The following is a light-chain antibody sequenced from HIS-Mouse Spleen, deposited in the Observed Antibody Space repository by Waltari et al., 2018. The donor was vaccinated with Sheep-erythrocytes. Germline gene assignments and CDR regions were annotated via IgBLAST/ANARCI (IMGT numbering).Light chain of an antibody. CDR3: QAWDSSTAV. V-gene: IGLV3-1*01. CDR1: KSGHKY. J-gene: IGLJ2*01. CDR2: QDS. Sequence: SYELTQPPSVSVAPGKTASINCSGEKSGHKYPCWYQQKPGQSPVLVIYQDSKRPSGIPERFSGSNSGNTATLTISGTQAMDEADYYCQAWDSSTAVFGGGTKLTVL.